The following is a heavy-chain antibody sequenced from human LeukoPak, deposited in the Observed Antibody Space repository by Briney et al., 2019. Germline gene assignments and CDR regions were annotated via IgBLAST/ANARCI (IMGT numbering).Heavy chain of an antibody. Sequence: GGSLRLSCAASGFSFNSYAMSRVRQAPGKGLKRVSIIIASSGATFYADSVKGRFTISRDTSKNTLYLQLNSLRLEDTAVYYCAKGGYDYIEVAYFDFWGQGTLVTVSS. J-gene: IGHJ4*02. D-gene: IGHD5-12*01. CDR2: IIASSGAT. CDR1: GFSFNSYA. V-gene: IGHV3-23*01. CDR3: AKGGYDYIEVAYFDF.